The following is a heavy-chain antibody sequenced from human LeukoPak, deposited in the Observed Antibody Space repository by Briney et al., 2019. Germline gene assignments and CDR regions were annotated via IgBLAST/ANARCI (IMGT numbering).Heavy chain of an antibody. CDR2: IYPGDSDT. CDR1: GYSFTSYW. V-gene: IGHV5-51*01. Sequence: GESLKISCKGSGYSFTSYWIGWVRQMPGEGLEWMGIIYPGDSDTRYSPSFQGQVTISADKSISTAYLQWSSLKASDTAMYYCARHVQGVVDAFDIWGQGTMVTVSS. D-gene: IGHD3-3*01. J-gene: IGHJ3*02. CDR3: ARHVQGVVDAFDI.